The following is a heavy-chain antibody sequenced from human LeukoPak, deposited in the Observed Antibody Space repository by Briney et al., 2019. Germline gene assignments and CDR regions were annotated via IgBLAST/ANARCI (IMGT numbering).Heavy chain of an antibody. CDR1: GFTFSSYA. CDR2: ISGSGGST. D-gene: IGHD2-2*01. J-gene: IGHJ4*02. Sequence: GGSLRLSCAASGFTFSSYAMSWVRQAPGKGLEWVSAISGSGGSTYYADSVKGRFTISRDNSKNTLHLQMNSLRAEDTAVYYCAKDPGRLRYCSSTSCSGDYWGQGTLVTVSS. V-gene: IGHV3-23*01. CDR3: AKDPGRLRYCSSTSCSGDY.